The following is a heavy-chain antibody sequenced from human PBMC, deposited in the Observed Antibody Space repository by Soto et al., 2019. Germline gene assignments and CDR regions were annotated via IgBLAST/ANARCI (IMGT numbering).Heavy chain of an antibody. CDR2: ISGGGDQS. Sequence: EVQLLDSGGALVQPGGSLRLSCAASGFPFSSHAMSWVRQVPGKGLDWVSAISGGGDQSYYADFAKGRFTISRDNSQNTLYLQMDSLTSEDTALYFCVRCTVDTIISCGCCNWFDPWGQGTLVIVSS. CDR3: VRCTVDTIISCGCCNWFDP. CDR1: GFPFSSHA. D-gene: IGHD6-19*01. V-gene: IGHV3-23*01. J-gene: IGHJ5*02.